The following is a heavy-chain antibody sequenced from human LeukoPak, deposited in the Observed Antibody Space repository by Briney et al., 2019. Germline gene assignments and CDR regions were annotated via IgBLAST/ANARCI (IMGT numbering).Heavy chain of an antibody. CDR1: GFTFSSYV. V-gene: IGHV3-30*04. Sequence: PGGSLRLSCAASGFTFSSYVMHWVRQAPGKGLEWVAIISYDGSNEYYADSVKGRFTISRDNSKNTLYLQMNSLRAEDTAVYYCATLPNYSYGHPYYFDSWGQGTLVTVSS. J-gene: IGHJ4*02. CDR3: ATLPNYSYGHPYYFDS. D-gene: IGHD5-18*01. CDR2: ISYDGSNE.